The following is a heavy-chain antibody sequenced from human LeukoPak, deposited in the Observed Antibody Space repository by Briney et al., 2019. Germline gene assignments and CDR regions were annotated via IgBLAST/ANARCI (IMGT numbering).Heavy chain of an antibody. V-gene: IGHV4-59*08. CDR2: IYSSGST. CDR1: GGSISSYY. CDR3: ARHAIYSGGYSYWFDH. J-gene: IGHJ5*02. Sequence: PSETLSLTCTVSGGSISSYYWSWIRQPPGKGLEWIAFIYSSGSTNYNPSLKSRASISLDTSKNLCSLRLTSVTAADTAVYYCARHAIYSGGYSYWFDHWGLGTLVTVSS. D-gene: IGHD1-26*01.